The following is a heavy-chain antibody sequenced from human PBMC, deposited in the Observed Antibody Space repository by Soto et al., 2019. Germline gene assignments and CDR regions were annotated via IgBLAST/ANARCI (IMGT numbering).Heavy chain of an antibody. CDR1: GYSFTSYW. Sequence: EVQLVQSGAEVKKPGESLRISCKGSGYSFTSYWITWVRQMPGKGLEWMGGIDPSDSNTNYSPSFQGHVTISADKSISTAFLQWSSLKASDTAMYYCARLKTGLAAADYYYSYAVDVWGQGTTVTVSS. D-gene: IGHD6-13*01. J-gene: IGHJ6*02. CDR2: IDPSDSNT. V-gene: IGHV5-10-1*03. CDR3: ARLKTGLAAADYYYSYAVDV.